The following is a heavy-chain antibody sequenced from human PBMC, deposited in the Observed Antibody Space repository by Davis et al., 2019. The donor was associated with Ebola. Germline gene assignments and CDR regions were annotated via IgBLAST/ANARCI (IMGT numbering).Heavy chain of an antibody. V-gene: IGHV5-51*01. D-gene: IGHD4-17*01. CDR2: FYPGDSDI. CDR3: ARRGDFGFFFDY. Sequence: GESLKISCKASGYSFTTYWIAWVRQKPGKGLEWMGIFYPGDSDIRYSPSFEGQVTMSADKSVSTAYLQWSSLKASDTAMYFCARRGDFGFFFDYWGQGTPITVSS. J-gene: IGHJ4*02. CDR1: GYSFTTYW.